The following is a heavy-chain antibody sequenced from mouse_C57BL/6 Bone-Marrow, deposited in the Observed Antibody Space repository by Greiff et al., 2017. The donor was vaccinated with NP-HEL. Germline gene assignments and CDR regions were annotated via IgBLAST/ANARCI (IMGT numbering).Heavy chain of an antibody. CDR1: GFNIKDYY. Sequence: EVQLQQSGAELVRPGASVKLSCTASGFNIKDYYMHWVKQRPEQGLEWIGRIDPEDGDTEYAPKFLGKATMTADTSSNTAYLQLSSLTSEDTAVYYGTTSAPPWDWCFDVWGTGTTVTVSA. D-gene: IGHD4-1*01. CDR3: TTSAPPWDWCFDV. V-gene: IGHV14-1*01. CDR2: IDPEDGDT. J-gene: IGHJ1*03.